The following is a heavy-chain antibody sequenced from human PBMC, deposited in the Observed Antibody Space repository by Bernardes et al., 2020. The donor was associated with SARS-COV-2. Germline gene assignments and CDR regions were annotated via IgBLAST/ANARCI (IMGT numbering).Heavy chain of an antibody. D-gene: IGHD2-15*01. CDR3: ARDRGAVVAATGNYFDY. Sequence: SQTLSRTCTVSGGSIRSGGYYWSWIRQHPGKGLEWIGYIYYSGSTYYNPSLKSRVTISVDTSKNQFSLKLSSVTAADTAVYYCARDRGAVVAATGNYFDYWGQGTLVTVSS. J-gene: IGHJ4*02. V-gene: IGHV4-31*03. CDR1: GGSIRSGGYY. CDR2: IYYSGST.